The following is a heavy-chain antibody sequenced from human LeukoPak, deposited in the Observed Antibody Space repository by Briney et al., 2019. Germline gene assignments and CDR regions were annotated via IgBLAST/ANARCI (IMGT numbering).Heavy chain of an antibody. Sequence: ASETLSLTCTVSSGSMSSSTFYWVWIRQPPKKGLEWIGTIYYTGSTYYNPSLKSRLTISIDTSKNQFSLKLTSVTAADTAVYYCARRALYSSYYHGMDVWGQGTPVTVSS. CDR3: ARRALYSSYYHGMDV. D-gene: IGHD3-22*01. J-gene: IGHJ6*02. V-gene: IGHV4-39*01. CDR2: IYYTGST. CDR1: SGSMSSSTFY.